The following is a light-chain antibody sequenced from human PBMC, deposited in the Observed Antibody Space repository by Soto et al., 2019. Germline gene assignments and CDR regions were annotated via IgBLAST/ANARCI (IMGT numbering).Light chain of an antibody. CDR3: QQYGRSYT. CDR1: QSVSSSY. J-gene: IGKJ2*01. CDR2: GTS. Sequence: EIVLTQSPDTLSLSPGERATLSCRASQSVSSSYLAWYQQKPGQAPRVLIYGTSSRATGIPDRFSGSGSGTDFTLTISRLEPEDFAVYYCQQYGRSYTFGQGTKLEIE. V-gene: IGKV3-20*01.